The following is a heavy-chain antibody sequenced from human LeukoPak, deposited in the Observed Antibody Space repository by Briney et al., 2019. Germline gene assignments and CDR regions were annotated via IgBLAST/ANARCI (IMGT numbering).Heavy chain of an antibody. Sequence: PGGSLRLSCAASGLTFDDHGMSWVRQAPGKGLQWVSAINWNGDSTSYADSVKGRFTISRDNAKNSLYLQMNSLRAEDTALYHCAREKVTTDNYYYMDVWGKGTTVTISS. CDR3: AREKVTTDNYYYMDV. CDR1: GLTFDDHG. V-gene: IGHV3-20*01. CDR2: INWNGDST. J-gene: IGHJ6*03. D-gene: IGHD4-11*01.